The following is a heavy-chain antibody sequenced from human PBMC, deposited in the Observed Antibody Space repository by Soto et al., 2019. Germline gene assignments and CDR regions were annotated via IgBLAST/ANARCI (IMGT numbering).Heavy chain of an antibody. Sequence: GGSLRLSCSASGFTFRRFAMAWVRQAPGKGLEWVSAVVGSGASTNYADSVKGRFTISRDNSKNTLYLQMNSLRVEDTALYYCAKGIMEYSNSGGASDIWGQGTMVTVSS. CDR2: VVGSGAST. D-gene: IGHD4-4*01. V-gene: IGHV3-23*01. CDR3: AKGIMEYSNSGGASDI. J-gene: IGHJ3*02. CDR1: GFTFRRFA.